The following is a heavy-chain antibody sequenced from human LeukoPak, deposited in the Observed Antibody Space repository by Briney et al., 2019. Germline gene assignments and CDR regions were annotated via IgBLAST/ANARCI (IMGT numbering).Heavy chain of an antibody. CDR3: ARGYGSGSYNY. J-gene: IGHJ4*02. Sequence: PSETLSLTCPVSGGSISSSSYYWGWIRQPPGKGLEWIGSIYYSGSTYYNPSLKSRVTISVDTSKNQFSLKLSSVTAADTAVYYCARGYGSGSYNYWGQGTLVTVSS. CDR2: IYYSGST. CDR1: GGSISSSSYY. V-gene: IGHV4-39*07. D-gene: IGHD3-10*01.